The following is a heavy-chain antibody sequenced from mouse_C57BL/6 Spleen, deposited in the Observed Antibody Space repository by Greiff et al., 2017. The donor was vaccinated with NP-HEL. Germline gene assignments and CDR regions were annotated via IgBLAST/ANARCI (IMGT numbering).Heavy chain of an antibody. D-gene: IGHD1-1*01. CDR2: IYPGGGYT. CDR1: GYTFTNYW. J-gene: IGHJ1*03. V-gene: IGHV1-63*01. Sequence: VKLQESGAELVRPGTSVKMSCKASGYTFTNYWIGWAKQRPGHGLEWIGDIYPGGGYTNYNEKFKGKATLTADKSSSTAYMQFSSLTSEDSAIYYCARITTVVADWYFDVWGTGTTVTVSS. CDR3: ARITTVVADWYFDV.